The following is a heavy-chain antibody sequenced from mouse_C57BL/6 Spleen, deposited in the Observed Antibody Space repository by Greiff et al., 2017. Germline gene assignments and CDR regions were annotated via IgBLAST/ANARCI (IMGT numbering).Heavy chain of an antibody. V-gene: IGHV5-6*01. CDR2: ISSGGSYT. J-gene: IGHJ2*01. Sequence: EVQVVESGGDLVKPGGSLKLSCAASGFTFSSYGMSWVRQTPDKRLEWVATISSGGSYTYYPDSVKGRFTISRDNAKNTLYLQMSSLKSEDTAMYYCARHGDSNYFFDYWGQGTTLTVSS. CDR1: GFTFSSYG. D-gene: IGHD2-5*01. CDR3: ARHGDSNYFFDY.